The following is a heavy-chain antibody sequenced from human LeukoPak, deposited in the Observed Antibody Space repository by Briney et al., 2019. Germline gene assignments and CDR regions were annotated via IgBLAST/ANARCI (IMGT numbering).Heavy chain of an antibody. V-gene: IGHV4-4*02. Sequence: SETLSLTCAVSGGSISSSNWWSWIRQPPGKGLEWIGEIYHSGSTNYNPSLKSRVTISVDTSKNQFSLKLSSVTAADTAVYYCARHYDILTGYSRGRFDPWGQGTLVTVSS. D-gene: IGHD3-9*01. J-gene: IGHJ5*02. CDR2: IYHSGST. CDR3: ARHYDILTGYSRGRFDP. CDR1: GGSISSSNW.